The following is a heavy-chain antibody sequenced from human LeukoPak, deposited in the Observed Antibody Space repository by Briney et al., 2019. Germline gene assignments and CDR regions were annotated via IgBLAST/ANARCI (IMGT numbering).Heavy chain of an antibody. CDR2: INPNSGGT. Sequence: GASVKVSCKASRYTFTGYYMHWVRQAPGQGLEWMGWINPNSGGTNYAQKFQGRVTMTRDTSISTAYMELSRLRSDDTAVYYCARDLDFWSGYEYYYYGMDVWGQGTTVTVSS. CDR3: ARDLDFWSGYEYYYYGMDV. V-gene: IGHV1-2*02. J-gene: IGHJ6*02. D-gene: IGHD3-3*01. CDR1: RYTFTGYY.